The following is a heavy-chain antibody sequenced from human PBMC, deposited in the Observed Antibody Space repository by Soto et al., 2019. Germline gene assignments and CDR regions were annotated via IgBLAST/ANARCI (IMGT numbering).Heavy chain of an antibody. CDR2: ISDSGGST. CDR3: AKDQNRVQLWTNYDYGMDV. V-gene: IGHV3-23*01. D-gene: IGHD5-18*01. J-gene: IGHJ6*02. Sequence: EGQLLESGGGLVQPGGSLRLSCAASGFTFSNYAMNWVRQAPGRGLEWVSAISDSGGSTYYADSVKGRFTISRDNSKNTLFLQMNSLRAEDTAVYYCAKDQNRVQLWTNYDYGMDVWGQGTTVTVSS. CDR1: GFTFSNYA.